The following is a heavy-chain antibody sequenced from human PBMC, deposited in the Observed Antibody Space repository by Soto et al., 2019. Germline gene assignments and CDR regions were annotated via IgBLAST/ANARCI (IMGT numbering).Heavy chain of an antibody. Sequence: SGPTLVNPTQTLTLTCTFSGFSLSTSGMCVSWIRQPLGKALEWLALIDWDDDKYYSTSLKTRLTISKDTSKNQVVLTMTNLDSVDTATYYCARTETTMVTNYYYGMDVWGQGTTVTVSS. J-gene: IGHJ6*02. CDR3: ARTETTMVTNYYYGMDV. CDR2: IDWDDDK. V-gene: IGHV2-70*01. CDR1: GFSLSTSGMC. D-gene: IGHD4-17*01.